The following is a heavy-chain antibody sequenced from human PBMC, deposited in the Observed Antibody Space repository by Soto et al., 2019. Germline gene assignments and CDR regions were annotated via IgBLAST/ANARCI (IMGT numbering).Heavy chain of an antibody. CDR3: ARDQADSGYDVGFDY. CDR1: GFTFSSYW. CDR2: INSDGSST. V-gene: IGHV3-74*01. J-gene: IGHJ4*02. D-gene: IGHD5-12*01. Sequence: GSLRLSCAASGFTFSSYWMHWVRQAPGKGLVWVSRINSDGSSTSYADSVKGRFTISRDNAKNTLYLQMNSLRAEDTAVYYCARDQADSGYDVGFDYWGQGTLVTVSS.